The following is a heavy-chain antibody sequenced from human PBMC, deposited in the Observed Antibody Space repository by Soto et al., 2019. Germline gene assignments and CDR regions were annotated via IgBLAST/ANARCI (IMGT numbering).Heavy chain of an antibody. D-gene: IGHD5-12*01. CDR1: GFTFSSYW. CDR3: ARDDVDIVATRAVDY. CDR2: IKQDGSEK. V-gene: IGHV3-7*01. Sequence: PGGSLRLSCAASGFTFSSYWMSWVRQAPGKGLEWVANIKQDGSEKYYVDSVKGRFTISRDNAKNSLYLQMNSLRAEDTAVYYCARDDVDIVATRAVDYWGQGTLVTVSS. J-gene: IGHJ4*02.